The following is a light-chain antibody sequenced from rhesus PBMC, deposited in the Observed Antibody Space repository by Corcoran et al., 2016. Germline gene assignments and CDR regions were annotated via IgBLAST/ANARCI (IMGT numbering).Light chain of an antibody. CDR1: QGISKW. V-gene: IGKV1-21*01. Sequence: DIQMTQSPSSLSASVGDRVTITCRARQGISKWLAWYQQQPGIAPKPLIYKASSLQSGVPSRFSGCGSGTDFTRTISRLQPEDFATYYCQQYNSAPLTFGGGTKVEIK. CDR3: QQYNSAPLT. J-gene: IGKJ4*01. CDR2: KAS.